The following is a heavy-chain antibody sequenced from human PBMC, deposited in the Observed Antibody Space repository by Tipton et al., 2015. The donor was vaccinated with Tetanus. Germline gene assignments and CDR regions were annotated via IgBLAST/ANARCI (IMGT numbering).Heavy chain of an antibody. CDR1: GFTVSSNY. D-gene: IGHD6-25*01. CDR2: IYSGGST. CDR3: ASIPSGYYYGMDV. J-gene: IGHJ6*02. V-gene: IGHV3-53*01. Sequence: SLRLSCAASGFTVSSNYMSWVRQAPGKGLEWVSVIYSGGSTYYAGSVKGRFTISRDNSKNTLYLQMNSLRAEDTAVYYCASIPSGYYYGMDVWGQGTTVTVSS.